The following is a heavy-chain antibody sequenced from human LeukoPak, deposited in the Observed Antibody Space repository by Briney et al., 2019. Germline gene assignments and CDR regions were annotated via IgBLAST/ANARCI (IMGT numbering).Heavy chain of an antibody. D-gene: IGHD2-2*02. Sequence: SETLSLTCTVSGGSVSSGSYYWSWIRQPPGKGLEWIGYIYYSGSTNYNPSLKSRVTISVDTSKNQFPLKLSSVTAADTAVYYCASSEVVVPAAILGPFDYWGQGTLVTVSS. CDR1: GGSVSSGSYY. J-gene: IGHJ4*02. CDR3: ASSEVVVPAAILGPFDY. CDR2: IYYSGST. V-gene: IGHV4-61*01.